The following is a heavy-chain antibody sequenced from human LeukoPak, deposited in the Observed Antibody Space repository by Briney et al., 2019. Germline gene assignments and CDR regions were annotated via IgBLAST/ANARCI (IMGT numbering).Heavy chain of an antibody. V-gene: IGHV3-21*01. CDR1: GFTFSSYS. CDR2: ISSSSSYI. CDR3: ASSYSSDWYSRWIDY. J-gene: IGHJ4*02. D-gene: IGHD6-19*01. Sequence: GGSLRLSCAASGFTFSSYSMNWVRQAPGKWLEWVSSISSSSSYIYYADSVKGRFTISRDNAKKSLDLQMNSLRAEDTAVYYCASSYSSDWYSRWIDYWGQGTLVTVSS.